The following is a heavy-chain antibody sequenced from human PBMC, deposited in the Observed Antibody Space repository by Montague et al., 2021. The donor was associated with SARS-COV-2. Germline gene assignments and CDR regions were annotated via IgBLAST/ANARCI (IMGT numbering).Heavy chain of an antibody. CDR3: AGHLIGGHALSH. CDR1: GGSIRTSSYY. J-gene: IGHJ4*02. D-gene: IGHD2-15*01. V-gene: IGHV4-39*01. CDR2: IYYSGST. Sequence: SETLSLTCTVSGGSIRTSSYYWGWIRQPPGKGLDWIGGIYYSGSTYYNPSLKSRVTISVDTSKNQFSLKLSSVTAADTAVYYCAGHLIGGHALSHWGQGTLVTVSS.